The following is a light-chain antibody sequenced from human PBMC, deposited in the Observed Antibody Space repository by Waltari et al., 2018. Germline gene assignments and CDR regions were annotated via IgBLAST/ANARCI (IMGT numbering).Light chain of an antibody. Sequence: EVVLTQSPGTLSLSPGERATLSCRASQSINSNHLAWYQQKPGQGPRLLIYGASSRATGIPERFSGSGSGTDFTLTITRLEPEDFAVYYCQQFGRSPTTFGQGTKLEIE. J-gene: IGKJ2*01. CDR3: QQFGRSPTT. CDR2: GAS. CDR1: QSINSNH. V-gene: IGKV3-20*01.